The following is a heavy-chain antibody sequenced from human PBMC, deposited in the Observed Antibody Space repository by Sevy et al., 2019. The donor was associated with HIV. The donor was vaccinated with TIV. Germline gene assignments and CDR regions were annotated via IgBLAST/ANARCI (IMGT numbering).Heavy chain of an antibody. V-gene: IGHV3-30*02. CDR2: LRYDGTTK. J-gene: IGHJ4*02. CDR3: VKGNSALVYYFDY. D-gene: IGHD1-20*01. CDR1: GFILSTSG. Sequence: GGSLRLSCAASGFILSTSGMHWVRQTPGKGLEWVAFLRYDGTTKYYADSTEGRFSISRDDAKNTLYLQMSSLRDEDTAVYYCVKGNSALVYYFDYWGQGSRVTVSS.